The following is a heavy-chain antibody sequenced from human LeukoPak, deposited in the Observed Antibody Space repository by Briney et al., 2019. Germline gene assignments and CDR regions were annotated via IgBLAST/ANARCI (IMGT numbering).Heavy chain of an antibody. V-gene: IGHV3-11*06. CDR3: AGGEDTAMVPIDY. J-gene: IGHJ4*02. D-gene: IGHD5-18*01. CDR2: ISSSSSYT. CDR1: GFTFSDYY. Sequence: GGSLRLSCAASGFTFSDYYMSWIRQAPGKGLEWVSYISSSSSYTNYADSVKGRFTISRDNAKNSLYLQMNSLRAEDTAVYYCAGGEDTAMVPIDYWGQGTLVTVSS.